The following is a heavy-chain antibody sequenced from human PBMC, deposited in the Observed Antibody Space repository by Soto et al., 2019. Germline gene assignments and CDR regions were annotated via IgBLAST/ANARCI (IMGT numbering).Heavy chain of an antibody. CDR1: GYTFSNYF. CDR2: INPKGGAT. J-gene: IGHJ5*02. Sequence: ASVKVSCKASGYTFSNYFINWVRQAPGQGLEWVGVINPKGGATTYAQKFQGRVNMTSDTSTNTIYMTLRSLTSEDTAFYYCARDEGFCSGGSCTGWFDPWGQGTLVTVSS. CDR3: ARDEGFCSGGSCTGWFDP. D-gene: IGHD2-15*01. V-gene: IGHV1-46*01.